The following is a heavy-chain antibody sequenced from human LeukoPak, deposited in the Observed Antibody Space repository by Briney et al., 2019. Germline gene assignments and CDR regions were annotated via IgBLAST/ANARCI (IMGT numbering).Heavy chain of an antibody. V-gene: IGHV3-23*01. D-gene: IGHD4-23*01. Sequence: GGSLRLSCAASGFTFSSNAMSCVRQGPGKGLEWGSAISGSGGSTYYADSVKGRFTISRDNSKNTLYLQMNSLRAEDTAVYYCAKINSGNDYRGQGTLVTVSS. CDR2: ISGSGGST. CDR3: AKINSGNDY. J-gene: IGHJ4*02. CDR1: GFTFSSNA.